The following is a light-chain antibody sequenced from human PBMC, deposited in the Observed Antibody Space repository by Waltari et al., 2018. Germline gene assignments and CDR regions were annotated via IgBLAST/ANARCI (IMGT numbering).Light chain of an antibody. CDR1: SSDVGGYNY. CDR3: SSYISSDTLEL. V-gene: IGLV2-14*03. J-gene: IGLJ2*01. Sequence: QSALTQPAPVSGSPGQSITISCTGTSSDVGGYNYVSWYQQHPGKAPNLMIYDVSNQPTGCSNRFSGSKSGNTASLTISGLQAEDEAHYYCSSYISSDTLELFGGGTSLTV. CDR2: DVS.